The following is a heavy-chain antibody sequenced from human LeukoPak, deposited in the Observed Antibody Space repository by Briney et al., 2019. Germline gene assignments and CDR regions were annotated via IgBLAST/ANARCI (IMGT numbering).Heavy chain of an antibody. CDR3: AKDGTGWPHKFIDY. CDR1: GFTFSSYG. D-gene: IGHD6-19*01. Sequence: PGGSLRLSCAASGFTFSSYGMHWVRQAPGKGLEWVAFIRYDGSNKYYADSVKGRFTISRDNSKNTLYLQMNSLRAEDTAVYYCAKDGTGWPHKFIDYWGRGTLVTVSS. V-gene: IGHV3-30*02. CDR2: IRYDGSNK. J-gene: IGHJ4*02.